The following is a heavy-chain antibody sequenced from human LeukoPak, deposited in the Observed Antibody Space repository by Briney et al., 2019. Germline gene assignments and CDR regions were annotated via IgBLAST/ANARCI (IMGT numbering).Heavy chain of an antibody. J-gene: IGHJ6*02. CDR1: GGTFSSYA. CDR2: IIPIFGTA. V-gene: IGHV1-69*13. Sequence: SVKVSCKASGGTFSSYAISWVRQAPGQGPEWMGGIIPIFGTANYAQKFQGRVTITADESTSPAYMELSSLRSEDTAVYYCARVDYYYYGMDVWGQGTTVTVSS. CDR3: ARVDYYYYGMDV.